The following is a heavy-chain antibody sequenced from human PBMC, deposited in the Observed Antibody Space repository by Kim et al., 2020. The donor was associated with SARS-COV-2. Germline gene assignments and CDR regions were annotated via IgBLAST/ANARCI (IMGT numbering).Heavy chain of an antibody. V-gene: IGHV3-11*04. D-gene: IGHD6-13*01. CDR2: ITSSGTIM. Sequence: GGSLRLSCAASGFTFSDYYMSWIRQAPGKGLQWVSYITSSGTIMSYANSVKGRFTISRDNAKNSLYLQMNSLSSEDTAVYYCARRLAGPRAFDIWGQGTMVTVSS. CDR3: ARRLAGPRAFDI. J-gene: IGHJ3*02. CDR1: GFTFSDYY.